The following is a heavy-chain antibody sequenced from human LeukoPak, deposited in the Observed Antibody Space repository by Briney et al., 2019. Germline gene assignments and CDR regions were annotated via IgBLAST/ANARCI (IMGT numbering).Heavy chain of an antibody. CDR1: GFTFSSYA. D-gene: IGHD4-11*01. CDR2: ISYDGSNK. CDR3: AREDHSNYNY. Sequence: HPGGSLRLSCAASGFTFSSYAMHWVRQAPGKGLEWVAVISYDGSNKYYADSVKGRFTISRDNSKNTLYLQMNSLRAEDTAVYYCAREDHSNYNYWGQGTLVTVSS. V-gene: IGHV3-30-3*01. J-gene: IGHJ4*02.